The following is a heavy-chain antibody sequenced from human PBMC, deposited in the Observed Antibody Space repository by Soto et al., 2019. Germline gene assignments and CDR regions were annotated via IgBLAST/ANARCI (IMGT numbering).Heavy chain of an antibody. Sequence: QVQLQESGPGLVKPSETLSLTCTVSGGSISSYYWSWIRQPPGKGLEWIGYIYYSGSTNYNPSLKSRVTISVDTSKNQFSLKLSSVTAADTAVYYCAREDGSGSGYYYGMDVWGQGTTVTVSS. CDR3: AREDGSGSGYYYGMDV. CDR1: GGSISSYY. D-gene: IGHD3-10*01. V-gene: IGHV4-59*01. CDR2: IYYSGST. J-gene: IGHJ6*02.